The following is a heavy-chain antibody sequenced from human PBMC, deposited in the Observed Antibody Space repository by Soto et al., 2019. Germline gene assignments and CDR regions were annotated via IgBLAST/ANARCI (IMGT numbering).Heavy chain of an antibody. V-gene: IGHV2-5*02. D-gene: IGHD1-26*01. Sequence: QITLKESGPTLVKPTQTLTLTCTFSGFSLNTYGGGVGWSRQPPGKALEWLALIYWDDDKRYSPSLKSRLPITKDTSKNQVGAIMTNMDPVDTATCYCAHVSASWGEYGRDVWGQGTTVTVSS. CDR3: AHVSASWGEYGRDV. J-gene: IGHJ6*02. CDR2: IYWDDDK. CDR1: GFSLNTYGGG.